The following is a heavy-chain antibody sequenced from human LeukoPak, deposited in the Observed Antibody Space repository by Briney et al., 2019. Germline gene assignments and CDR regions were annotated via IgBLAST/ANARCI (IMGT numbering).Heavy chain of an antibody. J-gene: IGHJ5*02. V-gene: IGHV7-4-1*02. Sequence: ASVRVSCKASGYTFTTYTINWVRQAPGQGLEWMGWINTNTGNPTYAQGFTGRFVFSLDTSVSTAYLQISSLKAEDTAVYYCASLLTMVRGDPTTESWGQGTLVTVSS. D-gene: IGHD3-10*01. CDR1: GYTFTTYT. CDR2: INTNTGNP. CDR3: ASLLTMVRGDPTTES.